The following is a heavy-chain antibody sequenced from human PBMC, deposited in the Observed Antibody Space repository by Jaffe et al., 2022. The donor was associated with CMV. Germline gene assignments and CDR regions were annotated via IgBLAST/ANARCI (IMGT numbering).Heavy chain of an antibody. D-gene: IGHD3-22*01. CDR3: ARHGDSSGYYHSFDY. Sequence: QLQLQESGPGLVKPSETLSLTCTVSGGSISSSSYYWGWIRQPPGKGLEWIGSIYYSGSTYYNPSLKSRVTISVDTSKNQFSLKLSSVTAADTAVYYCARHGDSSGYYHSFDYWGQGTLVTVSS. CDR2: IYYSGST. J-gene: IGHJ4*02. V-gene: IGHV4-39*01. CDR1: GGSISSSSYY.